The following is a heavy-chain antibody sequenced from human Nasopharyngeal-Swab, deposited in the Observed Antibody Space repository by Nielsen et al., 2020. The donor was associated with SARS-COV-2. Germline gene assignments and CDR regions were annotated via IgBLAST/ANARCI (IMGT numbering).Heavy chain of an antibody. Sequence: GESLKIPCAASGFTFSSYGMHWVRQAPGKGLEWVAVISYDGSNKYYADSVKGRFTISRDNSKNTLYLQMNSLRAEDTAVYYCAKALETNPGAYWGQGTLVTVSS. CDR3: AKALETNPGAY. CDR2: ISYDGSNK. V-gene: IGHV3-30*18. J-gene: IGHJ4*02. CDR1: GFTFSSYG. D-gene: IGHD3-10*01.